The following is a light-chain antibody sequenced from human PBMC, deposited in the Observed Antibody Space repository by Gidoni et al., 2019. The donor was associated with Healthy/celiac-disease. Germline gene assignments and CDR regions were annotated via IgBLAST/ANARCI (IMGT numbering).Light chain of an antibody. Sequence: SVLTQPPSVSGAPGQRVTITCTGISSNIGAGYDVNWYQQLPGTAPKLLIHGNSNRPAGVPDRFSGSKSGTSASLAITGLQAEDEADYYCQSYDSSLSGSVFGGGTKLTVL. CDR1: SSNIGAGYD. J-gene: IGLJ2*01. CDR2: GNS. V-gene: IGLV1-40*01. CDR3: QSYDSSLSGSV.